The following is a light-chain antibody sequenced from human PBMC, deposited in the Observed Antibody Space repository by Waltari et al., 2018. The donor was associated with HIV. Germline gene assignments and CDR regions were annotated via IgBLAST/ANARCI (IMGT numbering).Light chain of an antibody. Sequence: QSALTQPPSASGSPGQSVTISCTGTSSDVGAYNYVSWFQQPPGKAPKLMIHDVTKRPTGVPVLCSSSKSGYTASLTGAVRQAEDEADYYCASHAGSKDVFGGGTRLTVL. CDR3: ASHAGSKDV. V-gene: IGLV2-8*01. J-gene: IGLJ2*01. CDR1: SSDVGAYNY. CDR2: DVT.